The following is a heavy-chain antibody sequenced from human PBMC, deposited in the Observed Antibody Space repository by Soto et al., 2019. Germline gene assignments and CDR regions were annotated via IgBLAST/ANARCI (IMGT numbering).Heavy chain of an antibody. V-gene: IGHV4-59*12. CDR1: GGSISSYY. Sequence: SETLSLTCTVSGGSISSYYWSWIRQPPGKGLEWIGYIYYSGSTNYNPSLKSRVTISVDTSKNQFSLKLSSVTAADTAVYYCATGSTPYGSGSFNFDYWGQGTLVTVSS. CDR3: ATGSTPYGSGSFNFDY. CDR2: IYYSGST. J-gene: IGHJ4*02. D-gene: IGHD3-10*01.